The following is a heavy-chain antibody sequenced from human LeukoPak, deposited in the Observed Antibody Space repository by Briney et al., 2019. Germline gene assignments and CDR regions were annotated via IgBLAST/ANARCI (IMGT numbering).Heavy chain of an antibody. CDR2: ISWNSGSI. Sequence: PGRSLRLSCAASGFTFDDYAMHWVRQAPGKGLEWVSGISWNSGSIGYADSVKGRFTISRDNAKNSLYLQMSSLRAEDTALYYCAKDSGSGSYLDYWGQGTLVTVSS. J-gene: IGHJ4*02. V-gene: IGHV3-9*01. D-gene: IGHD3-10*01. CDR1: GFTFDDYA. CDR3: AKDSGSGSYLDY.